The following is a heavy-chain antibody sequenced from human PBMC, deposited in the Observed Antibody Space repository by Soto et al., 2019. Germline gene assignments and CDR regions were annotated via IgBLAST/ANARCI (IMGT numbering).Heavy chain of an antibody. CDR3: ASGRFGEWLLKY. CDR1: GGTFSSYA. D-gene: IGHD3-3*01. Sequence: ASVKVSCKASGGTFSSYAISWVRQAPGQGLEWMGWMNPVTGNTGYAQQFLGRVAMTRNTPISTAYMELSSLGSEDTAVYYCASGRFGEWLLKYWGQGTLVTVSS. CDR2: MNPVTGNT. J-gene: IGHJ4*02. V-gene: IGHV1-8*02.